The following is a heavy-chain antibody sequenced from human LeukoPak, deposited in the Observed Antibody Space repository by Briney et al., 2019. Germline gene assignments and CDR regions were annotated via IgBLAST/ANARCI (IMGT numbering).Heavy chain of an antibody. D-gene: IGHD3-10*01. CDR3: ARSGGYGSGGWFDP. Sequence: SETLSLTCTVSGGSISSYYWSWIRQPAGKGLEWIGRIYTSGSTNYNPSLKSRVTMSVDTSKNQFSPKLSSVTAADTAVYYCARSGGYGSGGWFDPWGQGTLVTVSS. J-gene: IGHJ5*02. CDR2: IYTSGST. CDR1: GGSISSYY. V-gene: IGHV4-4*07.